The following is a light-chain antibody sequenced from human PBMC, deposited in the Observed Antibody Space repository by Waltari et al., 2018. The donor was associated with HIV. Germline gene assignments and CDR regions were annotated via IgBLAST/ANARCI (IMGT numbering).Light chain of an antibody. CDR2: RND. J-gene: IGLJ3*02. Sequence: QSVLTQPPSASGTPGQRVTISCSGSISNIGSNTVNWYQHLPGTAPKLLIYRNDRRPSGVPDRISAAKSGTSASLGISGLQSEDEADYYCAAWDDSANGPVCGGGTKLSVL. CDR1: ISNIGSNT. V-gene: IGLV1-44*01. CDR3: AAWDDSANGPV.